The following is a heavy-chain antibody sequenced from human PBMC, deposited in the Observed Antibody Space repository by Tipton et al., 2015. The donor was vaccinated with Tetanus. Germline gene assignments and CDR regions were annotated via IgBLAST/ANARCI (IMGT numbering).Heavy chain of an antibody. CDR3: ASGVTLDY. D-gene: IGHD3-10*01. CDR1: GFTFSSYK. V-gene: IGHV3-21*01. Sequence: SLRLSCVVSGFTFSSYKMNWVRQAPGKGLEWVASISSTSSYIDYADSFKGRFTVSRDNGKNSLYLRINNLRADDTAVYYCASGVTLDYWGQGTLVSVSS. J-gene: IGHJ4*02. CDR2: ISSTSSYI.